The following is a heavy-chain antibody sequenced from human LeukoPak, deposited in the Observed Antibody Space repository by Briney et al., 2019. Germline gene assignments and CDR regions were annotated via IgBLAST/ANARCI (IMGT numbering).Heavy chain of an antibody. D-gene: IGHD5-24*01. CDR2: IDPSASQT. CDR3: ARRNRDKSISLDL. CDR1: GYSFINYW. V-gene: IGHV5-10-1*01. Sequence: GESLKISCQGSGYSFINYWISWVRQMPGRGLEWMGRIDPSASQTNYNPSFRGHLTISVDTSVSTAYPQWNSLKASDTAIYYCARRNRDKSISLDLWGPGTVVTVSS. J-gene: IGHJ2*01.